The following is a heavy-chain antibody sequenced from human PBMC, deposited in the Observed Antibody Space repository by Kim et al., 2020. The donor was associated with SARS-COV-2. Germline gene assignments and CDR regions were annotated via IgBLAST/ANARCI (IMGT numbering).Heavy chain of an antibody. Sequence: GGSLRLSCAASGFTFSSYAMSWVRQAPGKGLEWVSAISGSGGSTYYADSVKGRFTISRDNSKNTLYLQMNSLRAEDTAVYYCAKDRGRGYYGSGSYYNTPRGDAFDIWGQGTMVTVSS. CDR2: ISGSGGST. J-gene: IGHJ3*02. V-gene: IGHV3-23*01. CDR3: AKDRGRGYYGSGSYYNTPRGDAFDI. CDR1: GFTFSSYA. D-gene: IGHD3-10*01.